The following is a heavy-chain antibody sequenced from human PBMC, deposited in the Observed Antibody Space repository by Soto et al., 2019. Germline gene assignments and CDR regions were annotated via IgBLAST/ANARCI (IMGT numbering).Heavy chain of an antibody. D-gene: IGHD5-18*01. Sequence: QVQLVESGGGVVQPGRSLRLSCAASGFTFSRYAMHWVRQAPGKGLEWVAVISYDGSNKYYADSAKGRFTISRDNSKNTPYLQMNSLRAEDTAVYYCARPPDSYGYLYWGQGTLVTVSS. V-gene: IGHV3-30-3*01. CDR3: ARPPDSYGYLY. J-gene: IGHJ4*02. CDR2: ISYDGSNK. CDR1: GFTFSRYA.